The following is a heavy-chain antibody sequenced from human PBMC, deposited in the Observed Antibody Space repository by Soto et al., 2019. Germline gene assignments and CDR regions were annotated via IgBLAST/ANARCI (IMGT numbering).Heavy chain of an antibody. V-gene: IGHV4-59*01. CDR3: ARAYGGYADY. CDR2: IYYSGST. CDR1: VGSFSSYS. Sequence: QVQLQESGPGLVKLSETLSLTCPVSVGSFSSYSWSWFRQPPGKGLEWIGYIYYSGSTNYNPSLKSRVTISVDTSKNQFSLKLSSVTAADTAVYYCARAYGGYADYWGQGALVTVSS. J-gene: IGHJ4*02. D-gene: IGHD5-12*01.